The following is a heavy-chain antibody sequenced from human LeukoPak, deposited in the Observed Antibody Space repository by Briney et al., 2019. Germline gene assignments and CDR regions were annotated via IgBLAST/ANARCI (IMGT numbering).Heavy chain of an antibody. Sequence: TLSLTCTVSGASIRSGDYYWGWIRQPPGEGLEWIGYIYDSGSTYYNPSLKSRITISVDTSEDRFSLKLSSVTATDTAVYYCARDCSGGSCYGAFDIWGQGTMVTVSS. CDR3: ARDCSGGSCYGAFDI. CDR2: IYDSGST. J-gene: IGHJ3*02. V-gene: IGHV4-30-4*01. D-gene: IGHD2-15*01. CDR1: GASIRSGDYY.